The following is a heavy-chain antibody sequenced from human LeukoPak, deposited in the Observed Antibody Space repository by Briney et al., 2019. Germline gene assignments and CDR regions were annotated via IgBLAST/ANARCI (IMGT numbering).Heavy chain of an antibody. Sequence: SETLSLTCTVSGGSISSSSYYWGWIRQPPGKGLEWIGSIYYSGSTYYNPSLKGRVTISVDTSKNQFSLKLSSVTAADTAVYYCARPKGGITIFGVVTPDNWFDPWGQGTLVTVSS. CDR3: ARPKGGITIFGVVTPDNWFDP. D-gene: IGHD3-3*01. CDR1: GGSISSSSYY. CDR2: IYYSGST. V-gene: IGHV4-39*01. J-gene: IGHJ5*02.